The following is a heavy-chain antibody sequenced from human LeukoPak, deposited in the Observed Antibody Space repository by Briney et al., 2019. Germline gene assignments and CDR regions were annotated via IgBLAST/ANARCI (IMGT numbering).Heavy chain of an antibody. D-gene: IGHD3-22*01. CDR3: ARGLDYYDSSGYVLNDY. CDR1: GGSISSYY. J-gene: IGHJ4*02. V-gene: IGHV4-59*12. CDR2: IYYSGST. Sequence: SETLSLTCTVSGGSISSYYWSWIRQPPGKGLEWIGYIYYSGSTNYNPSLKSRVTISVDTSKNQFSLKLSSVTAADTAVYYCARGLDYYDSSGYVLNDYWGQGTLVTVSS.